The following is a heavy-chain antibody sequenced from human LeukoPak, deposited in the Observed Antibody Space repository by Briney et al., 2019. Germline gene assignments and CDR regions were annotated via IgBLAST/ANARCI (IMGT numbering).Heavy chain of an antibody. Sequence: GGSLRLSCAASGFTFSSFAMSWVRQAPGEGLEWVSAMSGSGGMTYSADSVKGRFTISRDNAKNSLYLQMNSLRAEDTAVYYCARARSSGWTSGALDYWGRGTLVTVSS. CDR1: GFTFSSFA. V-gene: IGHV3-23*01. CDR2: MSGSGGMT. J-gene: IGHJ4*02. CDR3: ARARSSGWTSGALDY. D-gene: IGHD6-19*01.